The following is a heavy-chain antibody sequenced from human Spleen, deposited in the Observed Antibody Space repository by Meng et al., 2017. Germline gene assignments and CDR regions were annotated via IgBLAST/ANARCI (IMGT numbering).Heavy chain of an antibody. V-gene: IGHV4-38-2*01. CDR3: ARAPGDYDSSGYYTGNWFDP. Sequence: SETLSLTCAVSGYSISSGYYWGWIRQPPGKGLEWIGSIYHSGSTYYNPSLKSRVTISGDTSKNQFSLKLSSVTAADTAVYYCARAPGDYDSSGYYTGNWFDPWGPGTLVTVSS. J-gene: IGHJ5*02. CDR1: GYSISSGYY. CDR2: IYHSGST. D-gene: IGHD3-22*01.